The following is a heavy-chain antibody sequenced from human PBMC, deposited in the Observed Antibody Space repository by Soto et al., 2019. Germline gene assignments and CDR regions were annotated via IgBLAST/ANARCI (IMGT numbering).Heavy chain of an antibody. D-gene: IGHD6-13*01. CDR1: GFTFSNYA. CDR3: TKGSSWYPYFDY. J-gene: IGHJ4*02. CDR2: ISGSGGST. Sequence: EVQLLESGGGLVQPGGSLRLSCAASGFTFSNYAMSWVRQAPGKGLEWVSVISGSGGSTYYADSVKGRFTISRDKSKNALYLQMHSLRADHTAVYYCTKGSSWYPYFDYWGQGTLVTVSS. V-gene: IGHV3-23*01.